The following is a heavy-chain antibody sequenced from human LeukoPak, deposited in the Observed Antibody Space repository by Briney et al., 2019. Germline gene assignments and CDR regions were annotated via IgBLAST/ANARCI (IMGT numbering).Heavy chain of an antibody. Sequence: GASVKASCKASGGTFSSYAISWVRQAPGQGLEWMGRIIPILGIANYAQKFQGRVTITADKSTSTAYMELSSLRSEDTAVYYCARVVYNYRRGSYYFDYWGQGTLVTVSS. CDR3: ARVVYNYRRGSYYFDY. CDR2: IIPILGIA. J-gene: IGHJ4*02. V-gene: IGHV1-69*04. CDR1: GGTFSSYA. D-gene: IGHD3-16*02.